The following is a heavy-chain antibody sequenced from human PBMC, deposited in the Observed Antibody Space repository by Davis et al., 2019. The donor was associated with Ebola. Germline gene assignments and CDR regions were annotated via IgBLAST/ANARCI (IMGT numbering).Heavy chain of an antibody. V-gene: IGHV4-59*01. CDR2: IFYNGIT. CDR1: GGSISFYY. J-gene: IGHJ4*02. Sequence: SETLSLTCNVSGGSISFYYWNWIRQAPGKGLEWIGDIFYNGITNYNPSLKSRLTISIDTSTNQFSLKLRSVTAADTAMYYCARANTGMVPPEIDSWGQGTKVIVSS. D-gene: IGHD5-18*01. CDR3: ARANTGMVPPEIDS.